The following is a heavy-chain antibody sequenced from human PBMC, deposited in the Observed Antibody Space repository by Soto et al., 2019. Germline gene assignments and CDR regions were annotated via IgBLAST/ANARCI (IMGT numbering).Heavy chain of an antibody. CDR1: GFTFTNYG. D-gene: IGHD3-3*01. CDR3: GRVLAF. V-gene: IGHV3-74*01. Sequence: GGSLRLSYAFSGFTFTNYGVHWVRQATGKGLVWVSRINSDGSGTSYADSVKGRFTISRDNAKNTLYLQMDSLRAEDTGVYFCGRVLAFRGKGT. CDR2: INSDGSGT. J-gene: IGHJ4*02.